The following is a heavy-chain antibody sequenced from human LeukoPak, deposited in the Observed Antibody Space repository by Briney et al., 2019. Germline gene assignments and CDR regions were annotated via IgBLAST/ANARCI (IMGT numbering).Heavy chain of an antibody. CDR3: ARDRRGVAVAGLHDAFDI. Sequence: GASVKVSCKASGYTFTSYGISWVRQAPGQGLEWMGWISAYNGNTNYAQKLQGRVTMTTDTSTSTAYMELRSLRSDDTAVYYCARDRRGVAVAGLHDAFDIWGQGTMVTVSS. J-gene: IGHJ3*02. D-gene: IGHD6-19*01. CDR1: GYTFTSYG. V-gene: IGHV1-18*04. CDR2: ISAYNGNT.